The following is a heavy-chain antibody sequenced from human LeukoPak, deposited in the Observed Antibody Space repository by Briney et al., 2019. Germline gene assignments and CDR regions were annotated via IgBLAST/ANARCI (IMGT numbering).Heavy chain of an antibody. Sequence: GGSLRLSCAASEITLSSYGASWVRQAPGKGLEWVANIKQGGSEKYYVDSVKGRFTISRDNAKNSLYLQMNSLRAEDTAVYYCAREGWSAFDIWGQGTMVTVSS. CDR3: AREGWSAFDI. D-gene: IGHD6-19*01. V-gene: IGHV3-7*01. J-gene: IGHJ3*02. CDR2: IKQGGSEK. CDR1: EITLSSYG.